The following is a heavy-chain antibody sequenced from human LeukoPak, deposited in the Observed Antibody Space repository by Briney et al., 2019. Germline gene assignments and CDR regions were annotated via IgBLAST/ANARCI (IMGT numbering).Heavy chain of an antibody. CDR3: ARYPFDGYNYYFDY. J-gene: IGHJ4*02. Sequence: NPSETLSLTCTVSGGSISTYYWSWIRQPPGKGLEWIGFIYYSGSANYNPSLKSRVTISVDTSKNHFSLKLSSATAADTAVYYCARYPFDGYNYYFDYWGQGTLVTVSS. CDR1: GGSISTYY. D-gene: IGHD5-24*01. CDR2: IYYSGSA. V-gene: IGHV4-59*01.